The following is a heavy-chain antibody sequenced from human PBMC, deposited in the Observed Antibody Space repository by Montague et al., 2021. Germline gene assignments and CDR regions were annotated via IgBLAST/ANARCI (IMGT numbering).Heavy chain of an antibody. Sequence: TLSLTCTVSGGSISSGGYYWSWIRQLPGKGLEWFGYTFYSGNTYYNPPLKSRVSISVYTSKNQFSLKLSTATAADTAVYYCARAEDYCGSGSYVGFDYWGQGTLVTVSS. CDR1: GGSISSGGYY. CDR3: ARAEDYCGSGSYVGFDY. CDR2: TFYSGNT. J-gene: IGHJ4*02. D-gene: IGHD3-10*01. V-gene: IGHV4-31*03.